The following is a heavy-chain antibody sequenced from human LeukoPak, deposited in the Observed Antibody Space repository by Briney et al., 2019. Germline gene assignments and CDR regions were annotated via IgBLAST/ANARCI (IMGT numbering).Heavy chain of an antibody. V-gene: IGHV3-15*07. CDR2: IKSKTDGGTT. CDR3: TTECGGGDCYYDL. D-gene: IGHD2-21*02. Sequence: PGGSLRLSCAASGFTFSNAWMNWVRQAPGKGLEWVGRIKSKTDGGTTDYAAPVKGRFTISRDDSKNTLYLQMNGLKTEDTAVYYCTTECGGGDCYYDLWGQGTLVTVSS. J-gene: IGHJ4*02. CDR1: GFTFSNAW.